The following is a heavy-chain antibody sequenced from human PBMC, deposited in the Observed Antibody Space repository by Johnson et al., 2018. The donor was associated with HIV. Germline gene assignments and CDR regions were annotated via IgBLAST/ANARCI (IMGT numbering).Heavy chain of an antibody. D-gene: IGHD4-17*01. CDR2: ISWTSGSI. V-gene: IGHV3-9*01. J-gene: IGHJ3*02. Sequence: VQPVESGGGLVKPGGSLRLSCAASGFTFDDYAMHWVRQAPGKGLEWVSGISWTSGSIGYADSVKGRFTISRDNAKNSLYLQMNSLRVEDTAVYYCARAMYADDYGDYLFLAPRLDAFDIWGPGTIVTVSS. CDR3: ARAMYADDYGDYLFLAPRLDAFDI. CDR1: GFTFDDYA.